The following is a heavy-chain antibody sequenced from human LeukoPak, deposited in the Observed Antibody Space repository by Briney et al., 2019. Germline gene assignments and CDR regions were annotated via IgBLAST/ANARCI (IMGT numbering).Heavy chain of an antibody. CDR2: INHSGST. Sequence: PSETLSLTCAVYGGSFSGYYWSWIRQPPGKGLEWIGEINHSGSTNYNPSLKSRVTISVDTSKNQFSLKLSSVTAADTAVCYCAAKVVVPAAIHFDYWGQGTLVTVSS. J-gene: IGHJ4*02. CDR3: AAKVVVPAAIHFDY. D-gene: IGHD2-2*01. CDR1: GGSFSGYY. V-gene: IGHV4-34*01.